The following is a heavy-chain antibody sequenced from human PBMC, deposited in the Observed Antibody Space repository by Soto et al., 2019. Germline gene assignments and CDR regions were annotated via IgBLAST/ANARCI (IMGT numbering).Heavy chain of an antibody. CDR2: IYYSGST. V-gene: IGHV4-39*01. J-gene: IGHJ4*02. CDR3: ARHDRYFDFGY. D-gene: IGHD3-9*01. CDR1: GGSISSSSYY. Sequence: SETLSLTCTVSGGSISSSSYYWGWIRQPPGKGLEWIGSIYYSGSTYYNPSLKSRVTISVDTSNNQFSLKLSSVSAADTALYYCARHDRYFDFGYWGQGTLVTVSS.